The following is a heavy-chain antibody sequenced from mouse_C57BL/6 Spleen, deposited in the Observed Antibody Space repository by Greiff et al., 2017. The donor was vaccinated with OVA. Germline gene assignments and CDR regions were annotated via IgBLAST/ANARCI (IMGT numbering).Heavy chain of an antibody. D-gene: IGHD2-3*01. CDR2: ISGGGGNT. Sequence: EVKVVESGGGLVKPGGSLKLSCAASGFTFSSYTMSWVRQTPEKRLEWVATISGGGGNTYYPDSVKGRFTISRDNAKNTLYLQMSSLRSEDTALYYCARGDGYYDYYAMDYWGQGTSVTVSS. J-gene: IGHJ4*01. CDR3: ARGDGYYDYYAMDY. V-gene: IGHV5-9*01. CDR1: GFTFSSYT.